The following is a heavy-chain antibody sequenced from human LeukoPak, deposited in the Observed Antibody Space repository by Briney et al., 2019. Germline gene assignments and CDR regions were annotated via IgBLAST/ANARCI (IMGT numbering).Heavy chain of an antibody. CDR2: ISGSGDST. D-gene: IGHD3-10*01. Sequence: GGSLRLSCAASGFTFSSNSMTWVRQTPGKGLEWVSGISGSGDSTFYADSVKGRLTISRDSSRNTLYLQMSSLRPEDTAVYYCTKWSGFGDDWGQGTLVTVSS. V-gene: IGHV3-23*01. CDR1: GFTFSSNS. J-gene: IGHJ4*02. CDR3: TKWSGFGDD.